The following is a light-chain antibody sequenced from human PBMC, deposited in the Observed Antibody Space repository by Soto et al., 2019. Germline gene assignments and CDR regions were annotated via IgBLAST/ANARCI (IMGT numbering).Light chain of an antibody. CDR3: QQYGNAPIT. V-gene: IGKV3-15*01. CDR2: DTS. J-gene: IGKJ5*01. CDR1: QSVCSL. Sequence: EVVMTQSPATLSLSPGERATLSCRASQSVCSLLAWYQQKPGQAPRLLIYDTSTRATGIPARFSGSGSGTEFTLSISRLEVEDFAVYHCQQYGNAPITFGQGTRLEIK.